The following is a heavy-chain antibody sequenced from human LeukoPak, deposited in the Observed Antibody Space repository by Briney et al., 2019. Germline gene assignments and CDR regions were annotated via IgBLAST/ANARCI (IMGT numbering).Heavy chain of an antibody. CDR2: INPSGGST. D-gene: IGHD1-26*01. J-gene: IGHJ4*02. CDR1: GYTFTSYY. Sequence: GASVKVSCKASGYTFTSYYMHWVRQAPGQGLEWMGIINPSGGSTSYAQKFQGRVTMTRDTSTSTVYMELSSLRSEDTAVYYCARTGLSYLVGAGSALDYWGQGTLVTVSS. V-gene: IGHV1-46*01. CDR3: ARTGLSYLVGAGSALDY.